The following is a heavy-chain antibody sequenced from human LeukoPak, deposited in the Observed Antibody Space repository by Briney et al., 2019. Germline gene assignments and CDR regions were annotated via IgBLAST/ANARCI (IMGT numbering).Heavy chain of an antibody. CDR3: ARDHIGAAGTPQH. V-gene: IGHV3-30*02. Sequence: PGGSLRLSCVAAGISFSNYGTHWVRQAPGKGLEWVTFMQYDGSVEFYADSVKGRFTISRDNSKNTVYLQMTSLRADDTAVYYCARDHIGAAGTPQHWGQGTLVTVSS. J-gene: IGHJ4*02. D-gene: IGHD6-13*01. CDR2: MQYDGSVE. CDR1: GISFSNYG.